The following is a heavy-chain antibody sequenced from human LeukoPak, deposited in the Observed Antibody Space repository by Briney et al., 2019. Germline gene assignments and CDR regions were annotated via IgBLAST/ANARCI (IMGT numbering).Heavy chain of an antibody. CDR2: FDPEDGET. Sequence: ASVKVSFKVSGYTLTELSMHWVRQAPGKGLEWKGGFDPEDGETIYAQKFQGRVTMTEDTSTDTAYMELSNLRSEDTAVYYCASIMTTVTLLDYWGQGTLVTVSS. V-gene: IGHV1-24*01. D-gene: IGHD4-17*01. CDR1: GYTLTELS. CDR3: ASIMTTVTLLDY. J-gene: IGHJ4*02.